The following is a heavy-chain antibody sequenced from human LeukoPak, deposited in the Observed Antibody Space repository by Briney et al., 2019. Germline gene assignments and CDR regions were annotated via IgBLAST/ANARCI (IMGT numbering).Heavy chain of an antibody. CDR1: GGSISTYY. V-gene: IGHV4-4*07. J-gene: IGHJ4*02. CDR3: AREEYSSSSGGIDY. CDR2: IYTRGSP. Sequence: SETLSLTCTVSGGSISTYYWSWIRQPAGKGLEWIGRIYTRGSPNYNPSLKSRVTMSVDTSKNQFSLKLSSVTAADTAVYYCAREEYSSSSGGIDYWGQGTLVTVSS. D-gene: IGHD6-6*01.